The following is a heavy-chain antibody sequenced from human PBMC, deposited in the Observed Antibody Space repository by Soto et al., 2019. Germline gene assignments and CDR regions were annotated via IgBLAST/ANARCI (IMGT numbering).Heavy chain of an antibody. D-gene: IGHD3-10*01. CDR3: VSTGGLREAWDID. CDR2: ISYDGCRK. V-gene: IGHV3-30-3*01. Sequence: QVQLVESGGGVARPGRYLTLSCAASGFTFNTYAMHWVRLPPGKGLALVAAISYDGCRKYYADSVRDRFTISRSDSQSPLHLQTCRLRREDPAVYYCVSTGGLREAWDIDWGPGNLVTGSS. J-gene: IGHJ4*02. CDR1: GFTFNTYA.